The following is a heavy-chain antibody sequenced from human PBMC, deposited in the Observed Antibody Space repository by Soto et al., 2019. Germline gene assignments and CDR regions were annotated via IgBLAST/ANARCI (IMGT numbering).Heavy chain of an antibody. Sequence: QITLKESGPTLVKPTQTLTLTCTFSGFSLSTTGVGVGWIRQPPGKALDWLALIYWDDDKRYSPSLKSRLTITKDTSKNLVVLTMTTMDPIDTATYCCVHAPPVTTGGDYWGQGTLVTVSS. V-gene: IGHV2-5*02. J-gene: IGHJ4*02. CDR1: GFSLSTTGVG. CDR2: IYWDDDK. D-gene: IGHD4-17*01. CDR3: VHAPPVTTGGDY.